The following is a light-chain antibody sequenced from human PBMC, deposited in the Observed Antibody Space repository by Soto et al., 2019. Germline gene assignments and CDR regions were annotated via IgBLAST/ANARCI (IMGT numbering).Light chain of an antibody. CDR2: DVS. J-gene: IGLJ2*01. Sequence: QSALTQPASVSGSPGQSITISCTGTSSDVGGYNYVCWYQQDQGKAPKLMIYDVSNRPSGVSNRFSGSKSGNTASLTISGLQAEDEADYYCSSYTSSSTLLFGGGTKLTVL. CDR1: SSDVGGYNY. V-gene: IGLV2-14*01. CDR3: SSYTSSSTLL.